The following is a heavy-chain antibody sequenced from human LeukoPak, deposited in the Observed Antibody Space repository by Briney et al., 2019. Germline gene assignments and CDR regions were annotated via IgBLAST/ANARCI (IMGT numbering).Heavy chain of an antibody. J-gene: IGHJ4*02. CDR1: GGTFSSYA. CDR3: ARDRGGTGDFDY. Sequence: SVKVSCKASGGTFSSYAISWVRQAPGQGLEWMGGIIPIFGTANYAQKFQGRVTIAADESTSTAYMELSSLRSEDTAVYYCARDRGGTGDFDYWGQGTLVTVSS. V-gene: IGHV1-69*13. CDR2: IIPIFGTA. D-gene: IGHD1-1*01.